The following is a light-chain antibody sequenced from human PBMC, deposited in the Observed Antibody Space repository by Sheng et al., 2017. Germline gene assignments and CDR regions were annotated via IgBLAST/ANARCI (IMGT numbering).Light chain of an antibody. J-gene: IGLJ2*01. V-gene: IGLV2-14*01. Sequence: QSALTQPASVSGSPGQSITISCTGTSSDVGGYNYVSWYQQRPDKAPKLMIYDVNNRPSGVSNRFSGSKSGNTASLTISGLQAEDEADYYCSSYTRSNTIVFGGGTKLTVL. CDR1: SSDVGGYNY. CDR3: SSYTRSNTIV. CDR2: DVN.